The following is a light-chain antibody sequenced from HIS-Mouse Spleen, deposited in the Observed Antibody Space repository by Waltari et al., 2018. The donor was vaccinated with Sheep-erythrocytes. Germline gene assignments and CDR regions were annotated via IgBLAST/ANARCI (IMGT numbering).Light chain of an antibody. CDR1: ALPKKY. V-gene: IGLV3-10*01. CDR2: EDS. CDR3: YSTDSSGNHWV. Sequence: SYELTQPPSVSVSPGQTARITCSGDALPKKYAYWYQQKSGQAPARVIYEDSKRPSGIPERFSGSTSGTMATLTISGDQVEDEADYYCYSTDSSGNHWVFGGGTKLTVL. J-gene: IGLJ3*02.